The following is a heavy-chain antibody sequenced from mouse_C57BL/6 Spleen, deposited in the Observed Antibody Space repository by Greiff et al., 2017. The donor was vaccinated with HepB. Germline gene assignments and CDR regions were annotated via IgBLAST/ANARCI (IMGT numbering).Heavy chain of an antibody. V-gene: IGHV1-80*01. D-gene: IGHD2-2*01. J-gene: IGHJ4*01. CDR1: GYAFSSYW. Sequence: QVQLKESGAELVKPGASVKISCKASGYAFSSYWMNWVKQRPGKGLEWIGQIYPGDGDTNYNGKFKGKATLTADKSSSTAYMQLSSLTSEDSAVYFCARRSSTMVTTRAMDYWGQGTSVTVSS. CDR3: ARRSSTMVTTRAMDY. CDR2: IYPGDGDT.